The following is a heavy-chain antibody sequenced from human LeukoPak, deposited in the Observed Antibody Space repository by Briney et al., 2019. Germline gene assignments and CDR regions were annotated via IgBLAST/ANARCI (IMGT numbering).Heavy chain of an antibody. Sequence: GGSLRLSCAASGFTFDDYAMHWVRQAPGPGVEWGSGISWNIGSIGYAASVKGRFTISRDNAKNSLYLQMNSLRAEAPALYCCAPGGLYSSSLYGMDVGGQGTTVTVSS. CDR1: GFTFDDYA. CDR3: APGGLYSSSLYGMDV. J-gene: IGHJ6*02. CDR2: ISWNIGSI. V-gene: IGHV3-9*01. D-gene: IGHD6-13*01.